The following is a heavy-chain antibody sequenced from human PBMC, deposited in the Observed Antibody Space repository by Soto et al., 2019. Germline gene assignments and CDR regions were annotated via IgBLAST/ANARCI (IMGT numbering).Heavy chain of an antibody. CDR1: GLTFSSYS. CDR2: ISTSGSSI. D-gene: IGHD1-26*01. V-gene: IGHV3-21*01. J-gene: IGHJ2*01. Sequence: EVHLVESGGGLVKPGGSLRLSCAASGLTFSSYSMTWVRQAPGNGLEWVSSISTSGSSIYYADSVKGRFTISRDNAKNSLFLQMNSLRVEDTAVYYCARDIVGAGGVDLWGRGTLVTVSS. CDR3: ARDIVGAGGVDL.